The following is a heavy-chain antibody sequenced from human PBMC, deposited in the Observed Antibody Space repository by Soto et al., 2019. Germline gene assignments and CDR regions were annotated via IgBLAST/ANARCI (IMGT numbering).Heavy chain of an antibody. Sequence: ASVKVACEASGGTFSSCAISWVRQAPGQGLEWMGGIIPIFGTANYAQKFQGRVTITADESTSTAYMELSSLRSEDTAVYYCAHLPAPYYYDSSGYYYSWGQGTLVTVSS. J-gene: IGHJ4*02. CDR2: IIPIFGTA. V-gene: IGHV1-69*13. CDR3: AHLPAPYYYDSSGYYYS. D-gene: IGHD3-22*01. CDR1: GGTFSSCA.